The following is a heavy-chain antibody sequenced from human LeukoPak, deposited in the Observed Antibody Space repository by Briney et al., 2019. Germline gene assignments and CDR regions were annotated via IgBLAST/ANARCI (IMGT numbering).Heavy chain of an antibody. Sequence: PSETLSLTCAVYGGSFSGYYWSWIGQPPGKGLEWIGQINRSGSTNYNPSLKSRVTISVDTSKNQFSLKLSSVTAADTAVYYCARGVYGDPINDAFDIWGQGTMVTVSS. CDR2: INRSGST. J-gene: IGHJ3*02. CDR3: ARGVYGDPINDAFDI. D-gene: IGHD4-17*01. V-gene: IGHV4-34*01. CDR1: GGSFSGYY.